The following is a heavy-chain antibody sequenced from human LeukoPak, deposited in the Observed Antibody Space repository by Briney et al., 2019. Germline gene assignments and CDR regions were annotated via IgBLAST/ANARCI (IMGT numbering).Heavy chain of an antibody. V-gene: IGHV3-30*18. Sequence: GGSLRLSCAASGFTFSSYGMHWVRQAPGKGLEWVAVISYDGSNKYYADSVKGRFTISRDNSKNTLYLQMNSLRAEDTAVYYCAKGSNKAPANWGAADYWGQGTLVTVSS. J-gene: IGHJ4*02. CDR3: AKGSNKAPANWGAADY. CDR2: ISYDGSNK. CDR1: GFTFSSYG. D-gene: IGHD7-27*01.